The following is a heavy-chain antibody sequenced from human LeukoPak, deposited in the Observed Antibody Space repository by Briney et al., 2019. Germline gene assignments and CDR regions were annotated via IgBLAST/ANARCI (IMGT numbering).Heavy chain of an antibody. CDR3: SRLLPTSAGRDY. Sequence: SETLSLPFTVSGISISNYSCRWVRQPPGKGLEWIGYIFYTGATSYNPSLSGRVSMSIDPSRNQFSLKLTSLTAADTAIYFCSRLLPTSAGRDYWGQGTLVTVSS. D-gene: IGHD6-13*01. V-gene: IGHV4-59*01. CDR1: GISISNYS. J-gene: IGHJ4*02. CDR2: IFYTGAT.